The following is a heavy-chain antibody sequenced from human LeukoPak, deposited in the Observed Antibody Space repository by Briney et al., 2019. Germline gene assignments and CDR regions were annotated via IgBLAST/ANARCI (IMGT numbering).Heavy chain of an antibody. CDR2: ISWNSGSI. V-gene: IGHV3-9*01. CDR1: GFTFDDYA. J-gene: IGHJ4*02. Sequence: GRSLRLSCAASGFTFDDYAMHWVRQAPGKGLEWVSGISWNSGSIAYADSVKGRFTISRDNAKNSLYLQTNSLRAEDTALYYCAKDMAYDSSGFLVRWGQGTLVTVAS. D-gene: IGHD3-22*01. CDR3: AKDMAYDSSGFLVR.